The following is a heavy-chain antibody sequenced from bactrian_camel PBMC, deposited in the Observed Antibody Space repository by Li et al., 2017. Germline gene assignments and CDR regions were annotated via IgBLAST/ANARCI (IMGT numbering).Heavy chain of an antibody. CDR2: IYTIGGNT. J-gene: IGHJ6*01. Sequence: HVQLVESGGVSVPPGGSMTLSCTPSGYTTRTNCMGWFRQAPGKQREGVAAIYTIGGNTFYADSVKGRFTISQDNAKNTVTLQMNSLKPEDTAVYSCATVLQGTLCRWENFGYWGQGTQVTV. CDR3: ATVLQGTLCRWENFGY. D-gene: IGHD1*01. V-gene: IGHV3S54*01. CDR1: GYTTRTNC.